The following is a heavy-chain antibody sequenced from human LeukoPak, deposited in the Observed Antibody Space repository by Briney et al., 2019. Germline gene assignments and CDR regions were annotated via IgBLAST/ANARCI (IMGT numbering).Heavy chain of an antibody. V-gene: IGHV4-59*01. CDR1: GGSINSYY. D-gene: IGHD1-26*01. J-gene: IGHJ4*02. Sequence: KPSETLSLTCTVSGGSINSYYWSWIRQPPGKGLEWIGYIYYSGSTNYNPSLKSRVTMSVDTSKNQFSLKLSSVTAADTAVYYCAREVFWELLRIDYFDYWGQGTLVTVSS. CDR2: IYYSGST. CDR3: AREVFWELLRIDYFDY.